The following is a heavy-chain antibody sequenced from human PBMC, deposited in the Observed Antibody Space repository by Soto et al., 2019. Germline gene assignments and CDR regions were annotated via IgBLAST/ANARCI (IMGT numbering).Heavy chain of an antibody. J-gene: IGHJ4*02. V-gene: IGHV3-33*01. Sequence: QVQLVESGGGVDQPGKSLRLSCAASGFTISTYGLHWFRQAPGKGLEWVAVIWYDGSNKYHGDSLKGRFTISRDNSKNTWYLQINNLSAEDTAVYYCGRDGALGDTAVVDSWGQGTLVTVSS. D-gene: IGHD5-18*01. CDR1: GFTISTYG. CDR2: IWYDGSNK. CDR3: GRDGALGDTAVVDS.